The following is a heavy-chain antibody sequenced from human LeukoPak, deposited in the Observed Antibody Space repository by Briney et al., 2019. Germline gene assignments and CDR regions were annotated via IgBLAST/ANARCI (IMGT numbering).Heavy chain of an antibody. V-gene: IGHV3-30*02. CDR1: GFTFSSYG. CDR3: AKDFIAAAGTTYYYMDV. J-gene: IGHJ6*03. D-gene: IGHD6-13*01. Sequence: GGSLRLSRAASGFTFSSYGMHWVRQVAGKGLEWVAFIRYDGSIKYYADPVKGLFTISRDNSKNTLYLQMNSLRTEDTAVYYCAKDFIAAAGTTYYYMDVWGKGTTVTVSS. CDR2: IRYDGSIK.